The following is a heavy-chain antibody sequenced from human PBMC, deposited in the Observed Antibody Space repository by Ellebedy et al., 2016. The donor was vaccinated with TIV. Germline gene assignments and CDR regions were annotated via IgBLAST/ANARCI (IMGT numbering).Heavy chain of an antibody. V-gene: IGHV3-7*01. D-gene: IGHD4-17*01. J-gene: IGHJ3*01. CDR1: GFSVTNNY. Sequence: GESLKISCAASGFSVTNNYMSWVRQAPGKGLEWVANIKQDGGETYYGDSVKGRLTISRDNAKNSLYLQMNSLRAEDTAVYSCASDGSYGDYLSPTHAFSFWGHGTMVTVSS. CDR2: IKQDGGET. CDR3: ASDGSYGDYLSPTHAFSF.